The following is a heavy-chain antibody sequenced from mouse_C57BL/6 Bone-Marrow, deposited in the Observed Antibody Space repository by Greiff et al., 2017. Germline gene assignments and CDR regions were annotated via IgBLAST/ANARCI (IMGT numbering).Heavy chain of an antibody. CDR3: ARNWRAYVGAY. CDR1: GFSLTSYG. Sequence: QVQLKQSGPGLVQPSQSLSISCPVSGFSLTSYGVHWVRQSPGKGLEWLGVIWSGGSTDYNAAFISRLSSSKDNSKSQVFFKMNSLQAEDTAIYYCARNWRAYVGAYWGQGTLVTVSA. CDR2: IWSGGST. V-gene: IGHV2-2*01. J-gene: IGHJ3*01. D-gene: IGHD6-5*01.